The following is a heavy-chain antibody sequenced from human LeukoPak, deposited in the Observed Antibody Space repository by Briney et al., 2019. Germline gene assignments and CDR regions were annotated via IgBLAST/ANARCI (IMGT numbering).Heavy chain of an antibody. Sequence: GASVKVSCKASGYTFTGYYMHWVRQAPGQGLEWMGIINPSGGSTSYAQKFQGRVTMTRDTSTSTVYMELSSLRSEDTAVYYCAGGYCSSTSCYYNWFDPWGQGTLVTVSS. D-gene: IGHD2-2*01. CDR3: AGGYCSSTSCYYNWFDP. CDR1: GYTFTGYY. J-gene: IGHJ5*02. V-gene: IGHV1-46*01. CDR2: INPSGGST.